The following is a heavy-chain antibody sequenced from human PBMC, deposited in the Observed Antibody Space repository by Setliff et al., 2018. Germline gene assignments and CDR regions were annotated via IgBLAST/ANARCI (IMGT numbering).Heavy chain of an antibody. Sequence: SGPTLVNPKQTLTLTCSFSGFSLTTSGVGVGWIRKPPGKALEFLAMVYWDDDKRYNTFLYSRLTITKDTSKNQVVLTMTNVDPVDTGTYYCAHIMGRVWDYWGPGTLVTVSS. CDR2: VYWDDDK. CDR3: AHIMGRVWDY. V-gene: IGHV2-5*02. J-gene: IGHJ4*02. CDR1: GFSLTTSGVG. D-gene: IGHD3-10*01.